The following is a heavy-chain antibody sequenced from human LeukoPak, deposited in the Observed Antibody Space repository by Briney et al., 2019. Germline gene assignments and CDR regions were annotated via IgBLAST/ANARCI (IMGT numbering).Heavy chain of an antibody. Sequence: PGGSLRLSCAASGFTFSSYWMSWVRQAPGKGLEWLSYIKQDGSEKYYVDSVKGRFTISRDNAKNSLYLQMNSLRAEDTAMYYCARAPIVVVPTRSPTYFDFWGQGALVTVSS. CDR3: ARAPIVVVPTRSPTYFDF. D-gene: IGHD2-2*01. J-gene: IGHJ4*02. CDR1: GFTFSSYW. V-gene: IGHV3-7*01. CDR2: IKQDGSEK.